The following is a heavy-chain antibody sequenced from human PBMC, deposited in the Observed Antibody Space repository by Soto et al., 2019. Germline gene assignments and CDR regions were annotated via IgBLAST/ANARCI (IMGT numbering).Heavy chain of an antibody. J-gene: IGHJ6*02. CDR2: INTNTGNP. V-gene: IGHV7-4-1*01. Sequence: ASVKVSCKASGYTFTSYAMNWVRQAPGQGLEWMGWINTNTGNPTYAQGFTGRFVFSLDTSVSTAYLQICSLKADDTAVYYCARDLQWLVFSYYYYGMDVWGQGTTVTVSS. CDR3: ARDLQWLVFSYYYYGMDV. D-gene: IGHD6-19*01. CDR1: GYTFTSYA.